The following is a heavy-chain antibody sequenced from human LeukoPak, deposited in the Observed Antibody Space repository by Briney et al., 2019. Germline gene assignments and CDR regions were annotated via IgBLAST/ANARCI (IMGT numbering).Heavy chain of an antibody. CDR3: ARDEGCSSTSCLSDY. D-gene: IGHD2-2*01. CDR2: INPSGGST. V-gene: IGHV1-46*01. CDR1: GYTFTSYY. Sequence: VASVKVSCKASGYTFTSYYMHWVRQAPGQGLEWMGIINPSGGSTNYAQKFQGRVTMTRDMSTSTVYMELSSLRSEDTAVYYCARDEGCSSTSCLSDYWGQGTLVTVSS. J-gene: IGHJ4*02.